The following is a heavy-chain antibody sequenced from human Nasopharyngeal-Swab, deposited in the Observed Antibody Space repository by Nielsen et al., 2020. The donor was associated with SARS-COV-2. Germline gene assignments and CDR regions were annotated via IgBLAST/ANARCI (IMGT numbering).Heavy chain of an antibody. Sequence: VTVSRKVCRCRFSSCAISWVRQAPGQGLEWMGGIIPIFGTANYAQKFQGRVTITADESTSTAYMELSSLRSEDTAVYYCARDRGSYGYSKYYYYYMDVWGKGTTVTVSS. V-gene: IGHV1-69*13. CDR2: IIPIFGTA. J-gene: IGHJ6*03. D-gene: IGHD5-18*01. CDR3: ARDRGSYGYSKYYYYYMDV. CDR1: RCRFSSCA.